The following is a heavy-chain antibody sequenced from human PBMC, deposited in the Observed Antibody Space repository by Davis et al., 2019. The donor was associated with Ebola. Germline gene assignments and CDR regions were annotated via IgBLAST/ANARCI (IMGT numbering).Heavy chain of an antibody. J-gene: IGHJ4*02. CDR2: IIPIFGTA. Sequence: SVKVSCKASGATFSSCTISWVRQAPGQGLEWMGGIIPIFGTANYAQKFQGRVTITADKSTSTAYMELSSLRSEDAAVYYCARDTAGLIAARRWHFDYWGQGTLVTGSS. CDR1: GATFSSCT. V-gene: IGHV1-69*06. CDR3: ARDTAGLIAARRWHFDY. D-gene: IGHD6-6*01.